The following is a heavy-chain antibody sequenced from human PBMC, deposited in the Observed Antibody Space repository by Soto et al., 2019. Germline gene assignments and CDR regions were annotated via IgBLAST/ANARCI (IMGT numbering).Heavy chain of an antibody. V-gene: IGHV4-61*01. CDR1: GGSVSSGSYY. CDR2: IYHSGST. Sequence: QVQLQESGPGLVKPSETLSLTCTVSGGSVSSGSYYWGWIRQPPGQGLEWIGYIYHSGSTNYNPALKSRVTISVDTSQNQFSLSLTSVTAADTAVYYCASLSAAWFDPWGQGTLVTVAS. D-gene: IGHD6-19*01. CDR3: ASLSAAWFDP. J-gene: IGHJ5*02.